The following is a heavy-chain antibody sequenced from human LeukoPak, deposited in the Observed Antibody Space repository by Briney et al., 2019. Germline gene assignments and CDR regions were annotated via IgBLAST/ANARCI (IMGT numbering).Heavy chain of an antibody. CDR1: GYTFTSYD. CDR3: ARGAVYGSGSYYNGFDP. D-gene: IGHD3-10*01. CDR2: MNPNSGNT. J-gene: IGHJ5*02. V-gene: IGHV1-8*01. Sequence: ASVKVSCKASGYTFTSYDINWVRQATGQGLEWMGWMNPNSGNTGYAQKFQGRVTMTRNTSISTAYMELSSLRSEDTAVYYCARGAVYGSGSYYNGFDPWGQGALVTASS.